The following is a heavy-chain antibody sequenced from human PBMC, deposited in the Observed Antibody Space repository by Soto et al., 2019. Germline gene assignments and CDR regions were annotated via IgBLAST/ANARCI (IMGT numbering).Heavy chain of an antibody. D-gene: IGHD3-22*01. CDR3: ARDDDTTSHYGMLT. CDR2: IWHDGSKE. J-gene: IGHJ4*02. Sequence: QVQLVESGGGVVQPGTSLRLSCAASGFSFTRYGFHWVRQAPGKGLEWVAAIWHDGSKEYYVESVKGRFTVSRDNSKCTVYLQMNSLSAEDPAVYYCARDDDTTSHYGMLTWSQGSPVTVAS. CDR1: GFSFTRYG. V-gene: IGHV3-33*01.